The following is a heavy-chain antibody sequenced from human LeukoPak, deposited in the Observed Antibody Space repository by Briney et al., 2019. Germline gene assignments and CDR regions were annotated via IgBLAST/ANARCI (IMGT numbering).Heavy chain of an antibody. V-gene: IGHV1-46*01. CDR1: GGTFSSYA. CDR3: ARDQEGFDY. Sequence: GASVKVSCKASGGTFSSYAINWVRQAPGQGLEWMGMIYPRDGSTSYAQKFQGRVTVTRDTSTSTVHMELSGLRSEDTAVYYCARDQEGFDYWGQGTLVTVSS. CDR2: IYPRDGST. J-gene: IGHJ4*02.